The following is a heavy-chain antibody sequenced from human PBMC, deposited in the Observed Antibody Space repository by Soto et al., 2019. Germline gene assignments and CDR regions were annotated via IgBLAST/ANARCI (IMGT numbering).Heavy chain of an antibody. CDR1: GVTCSSYS. CDR2: ISSSSTYI. D-gene: IGHD3-10*01. Sequence: VVPLRLSCEGSGVTCSSYSVNWVRQAPLKVLEWVSSISSSSTYIYYADSVKGRFTISRDNSKNTLYLQMNSLRAEDTAVYYCARDQYYGSGYYGMAVWGQGTTVTVSS. J-gene: IGHJ6*02. CDR3: ARDQYYGSGYYGMAV. V-gene: IGHV3-21*01.